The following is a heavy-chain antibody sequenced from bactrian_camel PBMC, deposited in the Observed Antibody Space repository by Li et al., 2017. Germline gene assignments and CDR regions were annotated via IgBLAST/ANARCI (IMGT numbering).Heavy chain of an antibody. Sequence: HVQLVESGGGSVQAGGSLKLSCTATGYIYGRYCMGWVRQAPGKEREGVARIDSGGTTSYADSVQGRFTISKDSAKNTLYLQMNNLKVEDTAMYYCAADGVNLQLARGYNYWGQGTQVTVS. D-gene: IGHD6*01. CDR2: IDSGGTT. CDR1: GYIYGRYC. V-gene: IGHV3S26*01. CDR3: AADGVNLQLARGYNY. J-gene: IGHJ4*01.